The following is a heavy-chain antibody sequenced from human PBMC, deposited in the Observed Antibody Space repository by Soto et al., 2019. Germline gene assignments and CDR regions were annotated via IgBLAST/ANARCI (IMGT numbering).Heavy chain of an antibody. CDR3: ARESLGVRGVLSWRLPTNCFDP. D-gene: IGHD3-10*01. Sequence: QVQLVQSGAEVKKPGSSVKVSCKASGGTFSSYAISWVRQAPGQGLEWMGGIIPIFGTANYARKFQGRVTIIADESTSTAYMERSSLSSEDTDVYYCARESLGVRGVLSWRLPTNCFDPWGQGPLVTVSS. J-gene: IGHJ5*02. V-gene: IGHV1-69*01. CDR1: GGTFSSYA. CDR2: IIPIFGTA.